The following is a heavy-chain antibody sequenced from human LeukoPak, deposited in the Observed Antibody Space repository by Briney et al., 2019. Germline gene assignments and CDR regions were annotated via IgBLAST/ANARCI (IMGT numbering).Heavy chain of an antibody. CDR3: ARGPGYYGSGSPGTD. D-gene: IGHD3-10*01. Sequence: PSETLSLTCAASGGSISSGGYSWSWIRQPPGKGLEWIGYIYHSGSTYYNPSLKSRVTISVDRSKNQFSLKLSSVTAADTAVYYCARGPGYYGSGSPGTDWGQGTLVTVSS. J-gene: IGHJ4*02. CDR2: IYHSGST. V-gene: IGHV4-30-2*01. CDR1: GGSISSGGYS.